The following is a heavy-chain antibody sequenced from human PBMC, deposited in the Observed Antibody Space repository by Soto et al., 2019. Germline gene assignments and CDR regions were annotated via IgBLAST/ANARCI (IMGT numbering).Heavy chain of an antibody. V-gene: IGHV4-39*01. Sequence: QLQLQESGPRIVKSSETLSLTCTVSGGSTSNSSYFWGWIRQPPGKGLEWIGSVYYSGSTYSKPHLRSRLTRSIGTSTNDFSLRLRSATAADTAVYFCARQKVVIMPAPVSASEVTSRGEADIWAQVTLVTVSS. CDR1: GGSTSNSSYF. CDR3: ARQKVVIMPAPVSASEVTSRGEADI. CDR2: VYYSGST. J-gene: IGHJ4*02. D-gene: IGHD3-9*01.